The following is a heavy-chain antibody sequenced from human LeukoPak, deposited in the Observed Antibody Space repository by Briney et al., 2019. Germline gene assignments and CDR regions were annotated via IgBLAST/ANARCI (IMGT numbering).Heavy chain of an antibody. CDR2: ISGSGGST. J-gene: IGHJ4*02. Sequence: GGSLRLSCATSGFTFSTSDMHWVRQAPGKGLEWVSAISGSGGSTYYADSVKGRFTISRDNAKNTMYLQMNSLRAEDTAVYYYARGADTGYSSDCWGQGTLVTVSS. D-gene: IGHD3-9*01. CDR1: GFTFSTSD. V-gene: IGHV3-23*01. CDR3: ARGADTGYSSDC.